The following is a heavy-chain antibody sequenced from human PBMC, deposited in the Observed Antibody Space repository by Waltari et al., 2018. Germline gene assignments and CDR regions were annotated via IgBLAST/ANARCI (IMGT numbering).Heavy chain of an antibody. V-gene: IGHV4-34*01. D-gene: IGHD2-21*01. CDR2: INHSGST. Sequence: QVQLQQWGAGLLKPSETLSLTCAVYGGSFSGYYWSWLSQPPGKGLEWIGEINHSGSTNYNPSLKSRVTISVDTSKNQFSLKLSSVTAADTAVYYCAREVTMVVRGILGAGQSDYWGQGTLVTVSS. CDR1: GGSFSGYY. J-gene: IGHJ4*02. CDR3: AREVTMVVRGILGAGQSDY.